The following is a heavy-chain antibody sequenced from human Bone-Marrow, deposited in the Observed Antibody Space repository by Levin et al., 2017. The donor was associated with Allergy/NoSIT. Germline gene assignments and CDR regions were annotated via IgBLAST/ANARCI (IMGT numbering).Heavy chain of an antibody. J-gene: IGHJ3*02. Sequence: SETLSLTCTISGGSTNYYYWSWVRQSPGKGLEWLGHMYYSGDSNYNPSLTGRVSISIDTSQNKFSLRLSSVTAADTAVYYCARDSYYSGSGTYFGDTFDSWGRGTMVIVSS. CDR2: MYYSGDS. CDR1: GGSTNYYY. D-gene: IGHD3-10*01. CDR3: ARDSYYSGSGTYFGDTFDS. V-gene: IGHV4-59*01.